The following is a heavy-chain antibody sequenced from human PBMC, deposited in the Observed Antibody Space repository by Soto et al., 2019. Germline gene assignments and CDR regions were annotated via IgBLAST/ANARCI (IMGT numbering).Heavy chain of an antibody. Sequence: QEQLVQSGAEVKKPGASVKLSCQASGYTFTSNYMNWVRQAPGQGLEWMGVIYPSSGSTSYAQKFQGRVTMTRDTSTRTVYMELTSLRSEDTAVYYCARDRTAASGAFDMWGQGTMVIVSS. V-gene: IGHV1-46*01. CDR2: IYPSSGST. J-gene: IGHJ3*02. CDR1: GYTFTSNY. D-gene: IGHD2-15*01. CDR3: ARDRTAASGAFDM.